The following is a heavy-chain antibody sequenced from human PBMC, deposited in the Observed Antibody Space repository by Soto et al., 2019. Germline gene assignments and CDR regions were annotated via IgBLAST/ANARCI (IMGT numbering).Heavy chain of an antibody. Sequence: PGRSLRLSWAASECTFVDHGMIWVRQAPGKGLEWVSGINWNGGSTGYADSVKGRFTISRDNAKNSLYLQMNSLRAEDTAVYYRARDPHLAYWGQGTLVTVSS. J-gene: IGHJ4*02. CDR2: INWNGGST. V-gene: IGHV3-20*04. CDR3: ARDPHLAY. CDR1: ECTFVDHG.